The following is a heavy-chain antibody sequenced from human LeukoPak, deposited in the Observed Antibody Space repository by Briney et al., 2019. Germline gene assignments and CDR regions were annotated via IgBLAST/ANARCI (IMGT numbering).Heavy chain of an antibody. J-gene: IGHJ4*02. Sequence: GGSLRVSRAASGFTFRSYAMHWVRQAPGGGGGGVAVISYDGSKKYYADCVKGRFTITRDNSKNTLYLQMNSPRTEDTAVYYCAKDPSQVWFGELLNYFDYWGQGTLVTVSS. CDR1: GFTFRSYA. CDR3: AKDPSQVWFGELLNYFDY. D-gene: IGHD3-10*01. V-gene: IGHV3-30*04. CDR2: ISYDGSKK.